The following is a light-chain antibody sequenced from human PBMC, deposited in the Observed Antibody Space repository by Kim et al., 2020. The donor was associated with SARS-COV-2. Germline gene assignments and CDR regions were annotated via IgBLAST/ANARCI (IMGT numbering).Light chain of an antibody. CDR3: QVWDSSSDWV. Sequence: VAPGKTARITCGGNNLRSKSVPWYQQKPGQAPVLVIYYDSDRPSGIPERFSGSNSGNTATLTISRVEAGDEADYYCQVWDSSSDWVFGGGTQLTVL. V-gene: IGLV3-21*04. CDR1: NLRSKS. J-gene: IGLJ3*02. CDR2: YDS.